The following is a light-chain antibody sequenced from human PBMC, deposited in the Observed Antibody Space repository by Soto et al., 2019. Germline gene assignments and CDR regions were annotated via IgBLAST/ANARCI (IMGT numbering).Light chain of an antibody. V-gene: IGKV3-20*01. CDR1: QSVASNY. J-gene: IGKJ3*01. CDR3: HQYSRSPIFT. CDR2: AAS. Sequence: EIVLTQSPATLSLSPGERATLSCRASQSVASNYLAWYQKRPGQAPRLLIYAASTRAAGIPDRFTGSGSGTDFTLTISKLEPEDCAVFFCHQYSRSPIFTFGPGTTVDIK.